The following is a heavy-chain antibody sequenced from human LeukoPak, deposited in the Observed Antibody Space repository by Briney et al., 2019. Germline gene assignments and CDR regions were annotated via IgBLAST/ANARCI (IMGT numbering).Heavy chain of an antibody. D-gene: IGHD2-15*01. J-gene: IGHJ6*03. CDR1: GFTFSSYW. Sequence: PGGSLRLSCAASGFTFSSYWMSWVRQAPGKGLQWVSVIYNDGTTHYADSVKGRFTISRDNSKNMLYVQMNSLRAEDTAVYYCAREICGGSCNPPSYMDVWGNGTTVTVSS. CDR3: AREICGGSCNPPSYMDV. CDR2: IYNDGTT. V-gene: IGHV3-53*01.